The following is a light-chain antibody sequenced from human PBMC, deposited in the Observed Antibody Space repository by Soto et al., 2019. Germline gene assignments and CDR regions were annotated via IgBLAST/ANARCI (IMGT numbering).Light chain of an antibody. CDR3: QSFGGSPRLT. Sequence: EIVLTQSPGTLSLSPGERATLSCRASQSISSTYLAWYHQRPGQAPRLLIYGASTRATGVPDRFSGSGSGTEFSLTISRLEPEDFAVYYRQSFGGSPRLTFGGGTKLEIK. V-gene: IGKV3-20*01. CDR1: QSISSTY. CDR2: GAS. J-gene: IGKJ4*01.